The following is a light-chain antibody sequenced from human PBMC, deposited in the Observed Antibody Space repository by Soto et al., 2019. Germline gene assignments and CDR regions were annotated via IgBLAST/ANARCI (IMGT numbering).Light chain of an antibody. CDR1: ESVRSSY. CDR3: QQYNSWVT. V-gene: IGKV3-20*01. Sequence: EIVLTHSPGTLSLSPGVRATISCRASESVRSSYLAWYQQKPGQAPRLLIYGASTRATGIPARFSGSGSGTDFTLTISSLQSEDFAVYYCQQYNSWVTFGGGTRWIS. J-gene: IGKJ4*01. CDR2: GAS.